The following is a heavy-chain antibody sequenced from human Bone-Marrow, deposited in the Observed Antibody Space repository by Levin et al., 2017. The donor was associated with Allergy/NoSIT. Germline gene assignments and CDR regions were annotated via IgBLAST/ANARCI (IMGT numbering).Heavy chain of an antibody. V-gene: IGHV3-66*02. Sequence: GGSLRLSCAASGFTVTANYMSWVRQPPGKGLEWVSVIYSGGSIFHADSVKGRFTISRDNSKNTVFLQMNSLRPEDTAMYYCAGGKKYDHGFDIWGLGTLVTVSS. J-gene: IGHJ3*02. CDR1: GFTVTANY. CDR3: AGGKKYDHGFDI. D-gene: IGHD3-16*01. CDR2: IYSGGSI.